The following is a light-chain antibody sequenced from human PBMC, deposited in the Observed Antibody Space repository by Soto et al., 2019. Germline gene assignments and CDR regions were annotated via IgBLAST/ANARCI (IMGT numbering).Light chain of an antibody. Sequence: EIVLTQSPGTLSLSPGERATLSCRASQSVSSSYLAWYQQKPGQAPRLLIYGASSRATGIPDRFSGSGSGTDFTLTISRLDPEDFAVYYCQQYGSMITFGQGTRLEIK. CDR2: GAS. V-gene: IGKV3-20*01. CDR3: QQYGSMIT. J-gene: IGKJ5*01. CDR1: QSVSSSY.